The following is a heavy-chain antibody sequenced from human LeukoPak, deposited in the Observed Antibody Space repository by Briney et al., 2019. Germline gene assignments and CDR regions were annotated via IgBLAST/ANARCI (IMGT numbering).Heavy chain of an antibody. CDR2: IFNSGST. CDR3: ARDDYRGVTNFDP. V-gene: IGHV4-59*11. D-gene: IGHD3-10*01. J-gene: IGHJ5*02. CDR1: DGPIRSHY. Sequence: SESLSLTCTVSDGPIRSHYWTWIRQSPLKGLEWIGDIFNSGSTKYNPSLKSRVTISIDTSKSQFSLRLTSVTAADTAVYYCARDDYRGVTNFDPWGQGTLVTVSS.